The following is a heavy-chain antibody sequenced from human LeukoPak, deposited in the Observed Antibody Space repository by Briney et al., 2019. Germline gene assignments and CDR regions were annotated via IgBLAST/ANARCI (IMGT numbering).Heavy chain of an antibody. V-gene: IGHV4-4*07. Sequence: PSETLSLTCTVSGGSISSYYWSWIRQPAGKGLEWIGRIYTSGSTNYNPSLKSRVTISVDTSKNQFSLKLSSVTAADTAVYYCARHGPVLFTHYYYDSSAKSGADAFDIWGQGTMVTVSS. D-gene: IGHD3-22*01. CDR1: GGSISSYY. J-gene: IGHJ3*02. CDR2: IYTSGST. CDR3: ARHGPVLFTHYYYDSSAKSGADAFDI.